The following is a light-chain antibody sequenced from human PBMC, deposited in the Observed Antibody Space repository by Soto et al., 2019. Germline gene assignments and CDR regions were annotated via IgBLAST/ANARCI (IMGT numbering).Light chain of an antibody. Sequence: EIVMTQSPGTLSVSPGERATLSCRASQSVSSNLAWYQQKPGQAPRLLIYGASTRATGIPARFSGSGSETEFTLTISSLQYEDFAVYSCQQFYNWPRTFGQGTKVEIK. CDR3: QQFYNWPRT. CDR1: QSVSSN. V-gene: IGKV3-15*01. J-gene: IGKJ1*01. CDR2: GAS.